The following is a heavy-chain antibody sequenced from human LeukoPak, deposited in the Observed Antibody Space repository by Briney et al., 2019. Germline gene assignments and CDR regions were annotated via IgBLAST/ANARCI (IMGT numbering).Heavy chain of an antibody. CDR1: GFTFNNHW. CDR3: ARRITIAAAGWGYGMDV. D-gene: IGHD6-13*01. V-gene: IGHV3-7*03. Sequence: PGGSLRLSCAASGFTFNNHWMSWVRQAPGKGLEWVANIRHDGSDKKYVDSVKGRFTISRDNAENLLFLQTNSLRAEDTAVYYCARRITIAAAGWGYGMDVWGQGTTVTVSS. J-gene: IGHJ6*02. CDR2: IRHDGSDK.